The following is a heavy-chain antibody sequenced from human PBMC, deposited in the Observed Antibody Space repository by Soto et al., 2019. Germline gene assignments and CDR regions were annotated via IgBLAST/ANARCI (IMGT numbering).Heavy chain of an antibody. Sequence: EVQLVESGGGLVQPGGSLRLSCAASGFTFSSYWMHWVRQVPGKGLVWVSRINPDASSIMYADSVKGRFTISKGDAKNTLYLQVNSLRAEDTAVYYCVRGGSANYYGLFAYWGQGTLVTVSS. D-gene: IGHD1-26*01. CDR1: GFTFSSYW. J-gene: IGHJ4*02. CDR2: INPDASSI. CDR3: VRGGSANYYGLFAY. V-gene: IGHV3-74*03.